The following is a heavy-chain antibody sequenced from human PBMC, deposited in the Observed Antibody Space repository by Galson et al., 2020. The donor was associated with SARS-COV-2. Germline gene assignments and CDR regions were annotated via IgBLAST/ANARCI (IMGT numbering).Heavy chain of an antibody. CDR3: ARAPRITIFGVVIPGYFDY. Sequence: SETLSLTCTVSGGSISSYYWSWIRQPPGKGLEWIGYIYTSGSTNYNPSLKSRVTISVDTSKNQFSLKLSSVTAADTAVYYCARAPRITIFGVVIPGYFDYWGQGTLVTVSS. V-gene: IGHV4-4*08. D-gene: IGHD3-3*01. CDR2: IYTSGST. J-gene: IGHJ4*02. CDR1: GGSISSYY.